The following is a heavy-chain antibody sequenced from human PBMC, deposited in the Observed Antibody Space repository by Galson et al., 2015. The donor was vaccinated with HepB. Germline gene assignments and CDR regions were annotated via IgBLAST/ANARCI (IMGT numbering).Heavy chain of an antibody. CDR1: GFTFTSSA. V-gene: IGHV1-58*01. Sequence: SVKVSCKASGFTFTSSAVQWVRQARGQRLEWIGWIVVGSGNTNYAQRFQERVTITRDMSTSTAYMELSSLRSEDTAVYYCAAARRDRYYGMDVWGQGTTVTVSS. CDR2: IVVGSGNT. J-gene: IGHJ6*02. CDR3: AAARRDRYYGMDV. D-gene: IGHD1-14*01.